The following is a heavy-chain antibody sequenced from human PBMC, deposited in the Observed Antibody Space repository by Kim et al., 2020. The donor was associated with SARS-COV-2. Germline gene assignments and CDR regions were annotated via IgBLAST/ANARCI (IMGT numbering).Heavy chain of an antibody. V-gene: IGHV4-59*09. J-gene: IGHJ6*02. CDR3: ASGRITMVLVDRHYYGMDV. D-gene: IGHD3-10*01. Sequence: SRVTISVDTSKNQFSLKLSSVTAADTAVYYCASGRITMVLVDRHYYGMDVWGQGTTVTVSS.